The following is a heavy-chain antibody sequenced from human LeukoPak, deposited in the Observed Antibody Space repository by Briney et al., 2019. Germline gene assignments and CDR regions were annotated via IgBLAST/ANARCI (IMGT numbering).Heavy chain of an antibody. CDR1: SFTFYSYA. CDR3: AKDDSADAATADFDY. D-gene: IGHD6-13*01. Sequence: GGSLRLSSAASSFTFYSYAMNWVRQAPGQGREWVSAISSSSGSTYYADSVKGRLTISRDNSKNTLYLQMNSLRAEDTAVYYCAKDDSADAATADFDYWGQGTLVTVSS. CDR2: ISSSSGST. J-gene: IGHJ4*02. V-gene: IGHV3-23*01.